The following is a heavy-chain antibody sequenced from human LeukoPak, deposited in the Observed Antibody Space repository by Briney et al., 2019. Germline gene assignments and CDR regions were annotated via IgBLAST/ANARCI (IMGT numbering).Heavy chain of an antibody. D-gene: IGHD2-15*01. J-gene: IGHJ4*02. V-gene: IGHV3-21*01. CDR2: ISSSSSYI. Sequence: GGSLRLSCAASGFTFSSYSMNWVRQAPGKGLEWVSSISSSSSYIYCADSVKGRFTISRDNAKNSLYLQMNSLRAEDTAVYYCARDFSIVFDYWGQGTLVTVSS. CDR3: ARDFSIVFDY. CDR1: GFTFSSYS.